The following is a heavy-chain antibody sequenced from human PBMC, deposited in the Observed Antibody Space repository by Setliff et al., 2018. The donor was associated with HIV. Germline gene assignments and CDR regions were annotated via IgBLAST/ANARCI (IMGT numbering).Heavy chain of an antibody. J-gene: IGHJ4*02. CDR3: APRHHKYGFL. CDR1: GGSISGHY. Sequence: SETLSLTCTVSGGSISGHYWSWIRQPPGKGLEWIAYIFYTGSTNYNPSLKSRVTISVDASKNQFSLKLSSATAADTAVYYCAPRHHKYGFLWGQGTLVTVSS. V-gene: IGHV4-59*08. CDR2: IFYTGST. D-gene: IGHD3-10*01.